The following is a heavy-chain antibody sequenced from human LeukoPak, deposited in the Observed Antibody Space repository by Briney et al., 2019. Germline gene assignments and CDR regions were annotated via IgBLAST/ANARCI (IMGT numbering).Heavy chain of an antibody. J-gene: IGHJ6*03. Sequence: PSETLSLTCTVSGGSISSGDYYWSWIRQPPGKGLEWIGYIYYSGSTYYNPSLKSRVTISVDTSKNQFFLNLSSVTAADTAVYYCARDKRSSSWPYPRDYYYYYMDVWGKGTTVTVSS. V-gene: IGHV4-30-4*08. CDR1: GGSISSGDYY. D-gene: IGHD6-13*01. CDR2: IYYSGST. CDR3: ARDKRSSSWPYPRDYYYYYMDV.